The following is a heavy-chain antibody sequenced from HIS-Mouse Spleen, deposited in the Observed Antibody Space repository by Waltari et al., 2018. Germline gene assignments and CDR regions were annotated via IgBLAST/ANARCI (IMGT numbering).Heavy chain of an antibody. CDR3: AREIPYSSSWYDWYFDL. Sequence: QLQLQESGPGLVKPSETLSLTCTVSGGSISSSSYYWGWIRQPPGKGLGWIGSIYYSGGAYSNPSLKSRVTISVDTSKNRFSLKLSSVTAADTAVYYCAREIPYSSSWYDWYFDLWGRGTLVTVSS. J-gene: IGHJ2*01. V-gene: IGHV4-39*07. CDR2: IYYSGGA. D-gene: IGHD6-13*01. CDR1: GGSISSSSYY.